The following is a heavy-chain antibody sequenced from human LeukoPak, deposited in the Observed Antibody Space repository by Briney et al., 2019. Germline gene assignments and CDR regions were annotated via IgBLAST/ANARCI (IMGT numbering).Heavy chain of an antibody. V-gene: IGHV4-59*01. Sequence: PSETLSLTCTVSGGSISSYYWSWIRQPPGKGLEWIGYIYYRGSTNYNPSLKSRVTISVDTSKNQFSLKLSSVTAADTAVYYCAGEPYYYDSSGLPKYWGQGTLVTVSS. CDR1: GGSISSYY. J-gene: IGHJ4*02. CDR2: IYYRGST. D-gene: IGHD3-22*01. CDR3: AGEPYYYDSSGLPKY.